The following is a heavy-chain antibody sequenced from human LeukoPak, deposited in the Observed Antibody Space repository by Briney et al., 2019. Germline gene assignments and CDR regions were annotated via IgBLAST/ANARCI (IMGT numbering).Heavy chain of an antibody. Sequence: SETLSLTCTVSGDSINSTLYYWGWIRQPPGKGLEWIGSVYYSGSPYYNPSVKSRLDISVDTSTNQFSLKLNSVTAADTAVYYCAKSNGYVLIDIWGQGTMVTVSS. CDR1: GDSINSTLYY. D-gene: IGHD3-22*01. J-gene: IGHJ3*02. CDR2: VYYSGSP. CDR3: AKSNGYVLIDI. V-gene: IGHV4-39*07.